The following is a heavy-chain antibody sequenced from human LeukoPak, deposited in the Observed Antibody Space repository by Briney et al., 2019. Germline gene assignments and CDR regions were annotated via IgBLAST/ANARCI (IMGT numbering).Heavy chain of an antibody. CDR2: IYYSGST. V-gene: IGHV4-39*07. Sequence: SETLSLTCTVSGGSISSISYYWVWIRQPPGKGLEWIGSIYYSGSTNYNPSLKSRVTKSVDTSKNQFSLKLSSVTAADTAVYYCASGDGYESDYWGQGTLVTVSS. J-gene: IGHJ4*02. D-gene: IGHD5-24*01. CDR3: ASGDGYESDY. CDR1: GGSISSISYY.